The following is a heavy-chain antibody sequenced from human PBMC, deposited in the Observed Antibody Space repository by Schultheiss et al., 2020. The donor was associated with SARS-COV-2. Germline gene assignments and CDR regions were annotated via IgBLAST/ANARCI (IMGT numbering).Heavy chain of an antibody. J-gene: IGHJ4*02. CDR3: ARDRRDYGVVDY. CDR1: GYTFTSYA. D-gene: IGHD4-17*01. Sequence: ASVKVSCKASGYTFTSYAMHWVRQAPGQRLEWMGWINAGNGNTKYSQKFQGRVTITRDTSASTAYMELSSLRSEDTAVYYCARDRRDYGVVDYWGQGTLVTVSS. V-gene: IGHV1-3*01. CDR2: INAGNGNT.